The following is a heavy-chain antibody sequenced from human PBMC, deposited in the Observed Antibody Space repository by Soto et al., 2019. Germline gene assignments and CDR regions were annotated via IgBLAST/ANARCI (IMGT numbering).Heavy chain of an antibody. CDR1: GGSISSYY. V-gene: IGHV4-59*01. J-gene: IGHJ4*02. Sequence: SETLSLTCTVSGGSISSYYWSWIRQPPGKGLEWIGYIYYSGSTNYNPSLKSRVTISVDTYKNQFSLKLSSVTAADTAVYYCARVPVGATHIDYWGQGTLVTVYS. CDR2: IYYSGST. CDR3: ARVPVGATHIDY. D-gene: IGHD1-26*01.